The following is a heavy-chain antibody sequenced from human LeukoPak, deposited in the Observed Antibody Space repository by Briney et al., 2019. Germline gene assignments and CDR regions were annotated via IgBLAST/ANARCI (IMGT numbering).Heavy chain of an antibody. Sequence: SGGSLRLSCAASGFTFSSYAMSWVRQAPGKGLEWVSAISGSGGSTYYADSVKGRFTISRDNSKNTLYLQMNSLRAEDTAVYYCAKKGSPHCGGECDYWGQGTLVTVSS. J-gene: IGHJ4*02. CDR3: AKKGSPHCGGECDY. V-gene: IGHV3-23*01. CDR2: ISGSGGST. D-gene: IGHD2-21*01. CDR1: GFTFSSYA.